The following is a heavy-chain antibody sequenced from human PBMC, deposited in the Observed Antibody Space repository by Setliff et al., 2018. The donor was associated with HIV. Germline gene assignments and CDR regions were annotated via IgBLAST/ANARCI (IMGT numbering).Heavy chain of an antibody. CDR1: GFIFGDYA. CDR3: GRGFGFLDY. Sequence: GGSLRLSCTTSGFIFGDYAMTWVRQAPGKGLEWVGFIRRKTQGGATEYAASVKGRVAISRDDSKSIAYLELNSLKTDDTALYYCGRGFGFLDYWGQGTLVTSPQ. J-gene: IGHJ4*02. V-gene: IGHV3-49*04. CDR2: IRRKTQGGAT. D-gene: IGHD3-3*01.